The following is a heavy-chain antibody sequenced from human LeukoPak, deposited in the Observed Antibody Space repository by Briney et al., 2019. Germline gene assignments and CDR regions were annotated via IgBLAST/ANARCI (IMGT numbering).Heavy chain of an antibody. V-gene: IGHV5-51*01. Sequence: GESLQISCKGSGYIFTKYWIGWVRQMPGKGLEWMGIIYPGDPDTTYSPSFQGQVTISADKSISTAYLQWSSLRASDTAIYYCARRRGVTATLNYFDYWGQGTLVTVPS. CDR3: ARRRGVTATLNYFDY. J-gene: IGHJ4*02. D-gene: IGHD2-21*02. CDR1: GYIFTKYW. CDR2: IYPGDPDT.